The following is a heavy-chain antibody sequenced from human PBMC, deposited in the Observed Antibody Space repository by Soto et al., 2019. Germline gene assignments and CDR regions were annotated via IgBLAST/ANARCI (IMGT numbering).Heavy chain of an antibody. D-gene: IGHD1-26*01. J-gene: IGHJ4*02. CDR1: GFTLSDFW. CDR3: ARDLGGSSSY. Sequence: GGSLRLSCAASGFTLSDFWMHWVRQTPGEGLMWVSRINSDGSSTAYADSVRGRFTISRDNAKNTVYLQMNSLRTEDMAVYYCARDLGGSSSYWGQGTLVNVS. CDR2: INSDGSST. V-gene: IGHV3-74*03.